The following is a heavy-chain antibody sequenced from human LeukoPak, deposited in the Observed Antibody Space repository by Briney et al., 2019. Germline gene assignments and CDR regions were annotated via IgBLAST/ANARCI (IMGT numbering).Heavy chain of an antibody. CDR2: IHWNSGTI. Sequence: GGSLRLSCVASGFIFDDYAMHWVRQPPGKGLEWVSGIHWNSGTIGYADSVKGRFTISRDNAKNSLYLQMKSLRADDMAFYYCARDRFRYCSGAYCSHFEFWGQGTLVSVSS. CDR3: ARDRFRYCSGAYCSHFEF. V-gene: IGHV3-9*03. CDR1: GFIFDDYA. J-gene: IGHJ4*02. D-gene: IGHD2-15*01.